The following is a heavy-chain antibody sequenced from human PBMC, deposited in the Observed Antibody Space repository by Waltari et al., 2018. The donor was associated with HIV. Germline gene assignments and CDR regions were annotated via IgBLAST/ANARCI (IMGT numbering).Heavy chain of an antibody. CDR3: ARDSQQLTTCDY. CDR1: GGTFSSYA. Sequence: QVQLVQSGAEVKKPGSSVKVSCKASGGTFSSYAISWVRQAPGQGLEWMGRIIPILGIANYAQKFQGRVTITADKSTSTAYMELSSLRSEDTAVYYCARDSQQLTTCDYWGQGTLVTVSS. D-gene: IGHD6-13*01. CDR2: IIPILGIA. V-gene: IGHV1-69*04. J-gene: IGHJ4*02.